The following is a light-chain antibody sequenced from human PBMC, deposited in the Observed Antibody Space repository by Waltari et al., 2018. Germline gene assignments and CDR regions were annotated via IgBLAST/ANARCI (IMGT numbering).Light chain of an antibody. Sequence: QSALTQPASVSGSPGQSITISCTGTSSDVGSYKFVSWYQQHPGKAPKLMIYDVSGRPSGFPDRFSGSKSGTTASLTISGLQAEDEADYYCCSYAGSYNLVFGGGTKLTVL. CDR3: CSYAGSYNLV. CDR1: SSDVGSYKF. V-gene: IGLV2-11*01. J-gene: IGLJ2*01. CDR2: DVS.